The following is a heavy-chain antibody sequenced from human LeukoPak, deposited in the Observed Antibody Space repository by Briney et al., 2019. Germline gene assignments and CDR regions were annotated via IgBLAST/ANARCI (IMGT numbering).Heavy chain of an antibody. D-gene: IGHD4-17*01. Sequence: SQTLSLTCAIPGDSVSSNSAAWNWIRQSPSRGLEWLGRTYYRSKWYNDYAVSVKSRITINPDTSKNQFSLQLNSVTPEDTAVYYCAAGDYGDYVGAFDIWGQGTMVTVSS. CDR2: TYYRSKWYN. V-gene: IGHV6-1*01. CDR1: GDSVSSNSAA. J-gene: IGHJ3*02. CDR3: AAGDYGDYVGAFDI.